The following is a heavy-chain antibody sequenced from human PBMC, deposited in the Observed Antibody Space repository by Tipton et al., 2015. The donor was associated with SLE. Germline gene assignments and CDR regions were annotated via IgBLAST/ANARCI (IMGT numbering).Heavy chain of an antibody. Sequence: TLSLTCAVYGGSFSDYSWSWIRQPPGKGLEWIGESNHRGSTNYSPSLKSRVTISIDMSKNQFSLSLTSVTAADTAVYYCARELDIMYTTYLDYWGQGPLVTVSS. D-gene: IGHD5/OR15-5a*01. J-gene: IGHJ4*02. CDR3: ARELDIMYTTYLDY. CDR2: SNHRGST. CDR1: GGSFSDYS. V-gene: IGHV4-34*01.